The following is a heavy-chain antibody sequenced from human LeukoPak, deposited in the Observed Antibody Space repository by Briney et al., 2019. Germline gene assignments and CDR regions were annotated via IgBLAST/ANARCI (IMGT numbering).Heavy chain of an antibody. J-gene: IGHJ4*02. V-gene: IGHV3-74*01. CDR2: IDIDGSST. D-gene: IGHD2-15*01. Sequence: GGSLRLSCAASGFTFSSYWMHWVRQVPGKGLVWVSRIDIDGSSTSDADSVRSRVTISRDNAKNTLYLQMNSLGADDTAVYYCARAGYCSGGSCYFDYWGQGTQVIVSS. CDR3: ARAGYCSGGSCYFDY. CDR1: GFTFSSYW.